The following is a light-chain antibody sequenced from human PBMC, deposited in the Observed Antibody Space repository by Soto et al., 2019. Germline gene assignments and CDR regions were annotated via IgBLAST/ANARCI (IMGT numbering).Light chain of an antibody. CDR3: QSYDSSLSGHV. Sequence: QSVLTQPPSVSGAPGQRVTISCTGSSSNIGAGYDVHWYQQLPGTAPKLLIYGNNNRPSGVPDRFSGSKSGPSASLAITGLQAEDEADYYCQSYDSSLSGHVFGTGTKVTVL. CDR1: SSNIGAGYD. CDR2: GNN. V-gene: IGLV1-40*01. J-gene: IGLJ1*01.